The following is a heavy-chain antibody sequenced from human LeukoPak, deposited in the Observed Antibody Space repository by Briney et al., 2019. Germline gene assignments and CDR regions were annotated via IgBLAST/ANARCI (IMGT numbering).Heavy chain of an antibody. D-gene: IGHD3-22*01. CDR2: ISSSSSTI. CDR3: ARDKGNYYDSSGYDY. V-gene: IGHV3-48*01. J-gene: IGHJ4*02. CDR1: GFTFSSYS. Sequence: PGGSLRLSCAASGFTFSSYSMTWVRQAPGKGLEWVSYISSSSSTIYYADSVKGRFTISRDNSKNTLYLQMNSLRAEDTAVYYCARDKGNYYDSSGYDYWGQGTLVTVSS.